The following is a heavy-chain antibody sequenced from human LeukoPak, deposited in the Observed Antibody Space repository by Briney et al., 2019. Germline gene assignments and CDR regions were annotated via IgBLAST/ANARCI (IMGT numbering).Heavy chain of an antibody. CDR3: ARHDGYGSGSYYYYYYMDV. CDR1: GGSISSSSYY. J-gene: IGHJ6*03. D-gene: IGHD3-10*01. V-gene: IGHV4-39*01. Sequence: SETLSLTCTVSGGSISSSSYYWGWIRQPPGKGLEWIGSIYYSGSTYYNPSLKSRVTISVDTSKNQFSLKLSSVTAADTAVYYCARHDGYGSGSYYYYYYMDVWGKGTTVTVSS. CDR2: IYYSGST.